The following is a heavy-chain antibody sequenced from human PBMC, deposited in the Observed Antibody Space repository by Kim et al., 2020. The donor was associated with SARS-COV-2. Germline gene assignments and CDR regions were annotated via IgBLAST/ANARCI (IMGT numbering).Heavy chain of an antibody. V-gene: IGHV3-21*01. CDR3: ARDQSPYSSSWTY. D-gene: IGHD6-13*01. Sequence: GGSLRLSCAASGFTFSSYSMNWVRQAPGKGLEWVSSISSSSSYIYYADSVKGRFTISRDNAKNSLYLQMNSLRAEDTAVYYCARDQSPYSSSWTYWGQGTLVTVSS. J-gene: IGHJ4*02. CDR1: GFTFSSYS. CDR2: ISSSSSYI.